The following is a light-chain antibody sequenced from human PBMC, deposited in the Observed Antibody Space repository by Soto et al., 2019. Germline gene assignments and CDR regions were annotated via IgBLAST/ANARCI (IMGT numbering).Light chain of an antibody. CDR2: DAS. V-gene: IGKV1-8*01. CDR1: QDIGTY. J-gene: IGKJ1*01. Sequence: AIRMTQSPSSFSASTVDRVSITFRATQDIGTYLAWYQQIPGKAPKLLIYDASTLQTGVPSRFSGSGSGTDFTLTISYLQSEDFGTYYCQQFYNYPRTFGQGTKVDI. CDR3: QQFYNYPRT.